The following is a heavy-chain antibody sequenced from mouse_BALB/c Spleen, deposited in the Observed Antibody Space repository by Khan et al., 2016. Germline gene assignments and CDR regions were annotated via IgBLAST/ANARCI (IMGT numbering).Heavy chain of an antibody. D-gene: IGHD2-1*01. CDR3: ARRGNYGAMEY. J-gene: IGHJ4*01. V-gene: IGHV14-3*02. CDR2: IDPANGNT. CDR1: GFNIKDTY. Sequence: VQLKQSGAELVKPGASVKLSCTASGFNIKDTYMHWVKQRPEQGLEWIGRIDPANGNTKYDPKFQGKATITADTSSNTAYLQLSSLTSEDTAVYYCARRGNYGAMEYWGQGTSVTVAS.